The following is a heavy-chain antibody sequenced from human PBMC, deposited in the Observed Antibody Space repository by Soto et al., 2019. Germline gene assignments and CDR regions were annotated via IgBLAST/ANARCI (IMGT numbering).Heavy chain of an antibody. J-gene: IGHJ3*02. D-gene: IGHD3-16*01. CDR1: GFTFSSYG. CDR2: ISYDGSNK. V-gene: IGHV3-30*18. Sequence: GGSLRLSCAASGFTFSSYGMHWVRQAPGKGLEWVAVISYDGSNKYYADSVKGRFTISRDNSKNTLYLQMNSLRAEDTAVYYCAKVGEATTFQYAFDIWGQGTMVTVSS. CDR3: AKVGEATTFQYAFDI.